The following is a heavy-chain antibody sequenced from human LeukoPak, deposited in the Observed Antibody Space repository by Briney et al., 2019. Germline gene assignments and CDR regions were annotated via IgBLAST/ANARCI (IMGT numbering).Heavy chain of an antibody. J-gene: IGHJ5*02. D-gene: IGHD2-2*02. CDR1: GGSFSGYY. CDR2: INHSGST. CDR3: ARVPVAILGNWFHP. Sequence: SETLSLTCAVDGGSFSGYYWSWIRQPPGKGLEWIGEINHSGSTNYNPSLKSRVTISVDTSKNQFSLKLSSLTAADTAVYYCARVPVAILGNWFHPWAQGTLVTVSS. V-gene: IGHV4-34*01.